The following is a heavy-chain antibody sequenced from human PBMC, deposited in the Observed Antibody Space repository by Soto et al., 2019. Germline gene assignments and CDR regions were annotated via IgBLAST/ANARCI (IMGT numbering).Heavy chain of an antibody. CDR3: ARERRSGDYRTS. D-gene: IGHD2-21*02. CDR2: IYYSGST. Sequence: SETLSLTCTVSAGSVSSGSYYWSWIRQPPGKGLEWIGYIYYSGSTNYNPSLKSRVTISVDTSKNQFSLKLKYVLAADSAVYYCARERRSGDYRTSGGRGPVVTVSA. CDR1: AGSVSSGSYY. J-gene: IGHJ4*02. V-gene: IGHV4-61*01.